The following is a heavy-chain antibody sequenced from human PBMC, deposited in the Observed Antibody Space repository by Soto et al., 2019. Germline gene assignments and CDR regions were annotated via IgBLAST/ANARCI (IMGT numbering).Heavy chain of an antibody. V-gene: IGHV3-21*01. CDR2: ITTSSAYI. CDR3: VRSGTARLLRHSWFDT. D-gene: IGHD2-21*01. CDR1: GFTFNTYD. J-gene: IGHJ5*02. Sequence: EVQLVESGGGLVKPGGSLRLSCAASGFTFNTYDMNWVRQAPGKGLEWVSSITTSSAYIYYADSLKGRITISRDNAKNSPFLQMNSLRAEDTAVYYCVRSGTARLLRHSWFDTWGPGTLVTVSS.